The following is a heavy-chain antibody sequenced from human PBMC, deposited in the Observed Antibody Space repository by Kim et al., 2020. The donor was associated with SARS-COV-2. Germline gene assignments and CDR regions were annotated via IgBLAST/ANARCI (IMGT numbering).Heavy chain of an antibody. D-gene: IGHD3-3*01. Sequence: YAQKVQGRVTTTEDTSTDTAYMELSSLRSEDTAVYYCATDPLTIFGVVIYWGQGTLVTVSS. J-gene: IGHJ4*02. V-gene: IGHV1-24*01. CDR3: ATDPLTIFGVVIY.